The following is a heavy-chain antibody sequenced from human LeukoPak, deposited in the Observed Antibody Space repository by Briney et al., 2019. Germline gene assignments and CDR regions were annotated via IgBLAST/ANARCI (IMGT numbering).Heavy chain of an antibody. D-gene: IGHD3-9*01. J-gene: IGHJ4*02. Sequence: GGSLRLSCAASGFTFSSYGMHWVRQAPGKGLEWVAFIRYDGSNKYYADSVKGRFTISRDNSKNTLYLQMNSLRAEDTAVYYCARGLERYFDWAYYFDYWGQGTLVTVSS. CDR2: IRYDGSNK. CDR3: ARGLERYFDWAYYFDY. CDR1: GFTFSSYG. V-gene: IGHV3-30*02.